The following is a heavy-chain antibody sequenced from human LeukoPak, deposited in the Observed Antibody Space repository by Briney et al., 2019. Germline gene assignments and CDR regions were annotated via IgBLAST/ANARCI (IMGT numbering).Heavy chain of an antibody. CDR1: GYTFTGYY. D-gene: IGHD3-10*01. J-gene: IGHJ5*02. CDR2: INPNSGGT. CDR3: ARDRYYYGSGSYFPGGFDP. V-gene: IGHV1-2*02. Sequence: ASVKVSCKASGYTFTGYYMHWVRPAPGQGLEWMGWINPNSGGTNYAQKFQGRVTMTRDTSISTAYMELSRLRSDDTAVYYCARDRYYYGSGSYFPGGFDPWGQGTLVTVSS.